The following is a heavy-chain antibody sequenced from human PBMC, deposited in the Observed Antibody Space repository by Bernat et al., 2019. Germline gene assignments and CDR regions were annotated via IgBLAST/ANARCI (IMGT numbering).Heavy chain of an antibody. CDR3: AITRTVASAYYFYSDMDV. CDR1: GYTFTSYG. CDR2: ISAYNGNT. J-gene: IGHJ6*02. D-gene: IGHD5-12*01. V-gene: IGHV1-18*04. Sequence: QVQLVQSGAEVKKPGASVKVSCKASGYTFTSYGISWVRQAPGQGLEWMGWISAYNGNTNYAQKRQGRVTMTTDTSTSTAYMELRSLRSDDTAVYYCAITRTVASAYYFYSDMDVWGQGTTVTLSS.